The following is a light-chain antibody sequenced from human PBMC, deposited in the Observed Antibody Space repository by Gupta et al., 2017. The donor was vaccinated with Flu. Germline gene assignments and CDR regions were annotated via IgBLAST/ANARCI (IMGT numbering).Light chain of an antibody. Sequence: EIVMTQSPATLSVSPGERATLSCRASQSVSSNLAWYQQKPGQAHRLLIYGAATRATGIPDRVSGSGSGTEFTRTIISLKSEDFAGEYGQQYNNFFGRGTKVEIK. CDR3: QQYNNF. J-gene: IGKJ4*01. CDR1: QSVSSN. CDR2: GAA. V-gene: IGKV3-15*01.